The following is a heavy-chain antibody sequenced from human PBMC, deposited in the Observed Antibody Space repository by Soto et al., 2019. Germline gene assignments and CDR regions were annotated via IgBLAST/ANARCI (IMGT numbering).Heavy chain of an antibody. J-gene: IGHJ6*02. CDR3: AKVKWSGSYPDYYCYGMDV. CDR2: ISGSGGST. Sequence: PGGSLRLSCAASGFTFSSYAMSWVRQAPGKGLEWVSAISGSGGSTYYANSVKGRFTISRDNSKNTLYLQMNSLRAEDTAVYYCAKVKWSGSYPDYYCYGMDVWGQGTTVTVSS. V-gene: IGHV3-23*01. CDR1: GFTFSSYA. D-gene: IGHD1-26*01.